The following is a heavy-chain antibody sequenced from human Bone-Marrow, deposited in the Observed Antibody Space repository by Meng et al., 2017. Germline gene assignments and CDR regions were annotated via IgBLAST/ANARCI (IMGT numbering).Heavy chain of an antibody. CDR2: IYYSGST. CDR3: ARAGSGIVVVLDP. J-gene: IGHJ5*02. Sequence: QLPLQESGPGLVKPSETLSLTCTVAGGSISSSSYYWGWIRQPPGKGLEWIGSIYYSGSTYYNPSLKSRVTISVDTSKNQFSLKLSSVTAADTAVYYCARAGSGIVVVLDPWGQGTLVTVSS. D-gene: IGHD2-2*01. CDR1: GGSISSSSYY. V-gene: IGHV4-39*07.